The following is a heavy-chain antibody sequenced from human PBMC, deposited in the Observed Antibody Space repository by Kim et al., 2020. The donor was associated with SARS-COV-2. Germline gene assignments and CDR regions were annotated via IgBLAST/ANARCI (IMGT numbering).Heavy chain of an antibody. Sequence: GGSLRLSCAASGFTVSSNYMSWVRQAPGKGLEWVSVIYSGGSTYYADSVEGRFTISRDNSKNTLYLQMNSLRAEDTAVYYCARGRGYSYGSGDLDYWGQGTLVTVSS. D-gene: IGHD5-18*01. CDR3: ARGRGYSYGSGDLDY. CDR1: GFTVSSNY. J-gene: IGHJ4*02. CDR2: IYSGGST. V-gene: IGHV3-53*01.